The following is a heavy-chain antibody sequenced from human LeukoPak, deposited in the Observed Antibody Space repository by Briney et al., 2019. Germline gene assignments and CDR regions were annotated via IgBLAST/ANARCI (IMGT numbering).Heavy chain of an antibody. V-gene: IGHV3-23*01. J-gene: IGHJ4*02. D-gene: IGHD6-13*01. Sequence: GGSLRLSCAASGFTLSSYAMSWVRQAPGKGLEWDSAISGSGGSTYYADSVKGRFTISRDNSKNTLYLQMNSLRAEDTAVYYCAKTPYIAAAGRVDYWGQGTLVTVSS. CDR2: ISGSGGST. CDR1: GFTLSSYA. CDR3: AKTPYIAAAGRVDY.